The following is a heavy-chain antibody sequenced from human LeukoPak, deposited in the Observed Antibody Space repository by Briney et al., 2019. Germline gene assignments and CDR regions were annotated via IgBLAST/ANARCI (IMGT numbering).Heavy chain of an antibody. V-gene: IGHV3-23*01. CDR1: GFTFSSYA. Sequence: GGSLRLSCAASGFTFSSYAMSWVRQAPGKGLEWVSAISGSGSSSYYADSVKGRFTISRDNSKNTLYLQMNSLRAEDTAVYYCAKDKGWGYSAYDCYGMDVWGQGTTVTVSS. CDR2: ISGSGSSS. D-gene: IGHD1-26*01. J-gene: IGHJ6*02. CDR3: AKDKGWGYSAYDCYGMDV.